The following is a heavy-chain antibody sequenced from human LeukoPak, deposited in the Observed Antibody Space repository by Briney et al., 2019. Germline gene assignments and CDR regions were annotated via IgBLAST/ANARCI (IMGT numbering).Heavy chain of an antibody. Sequence: SQTLSLTCAISGGSVSSNSAAWSWIRQSPSRGLEWLGRTYYRSKWYSDYAVSVKSRIIINPDTSKNQFSLQLNSVTPEDTAVYYCAKLGDSSTWGQGTLVTVSS. CDR2: TYYRSKWYS. J-gene: IGHJ5*02. D-gene: IGHD6-19*01. CDR3: AKLGDSST. V-gene: IGHV6-1*01. CDR1: GGSVSSNSAA.